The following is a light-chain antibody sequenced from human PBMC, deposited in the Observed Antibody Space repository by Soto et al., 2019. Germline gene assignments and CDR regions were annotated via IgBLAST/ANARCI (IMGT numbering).Light chain of an antibody. CDR2: ANN. Sequence: QSVLTQPPSVSETPGQTVTISCTGSSSTIGAGYDVHWYQQFPGTAPKLLVFANNNRPAGVPDRFSGSKSGTSASLAITGLQAEDEATYYCQSYHTSLTGVFGTGTKLTVL. J-gene: IGLJ1*01. CDR3: QSYHTSLTGV. CDR1: SSTIGAGYD. V-gene: IGLV1-40*01.